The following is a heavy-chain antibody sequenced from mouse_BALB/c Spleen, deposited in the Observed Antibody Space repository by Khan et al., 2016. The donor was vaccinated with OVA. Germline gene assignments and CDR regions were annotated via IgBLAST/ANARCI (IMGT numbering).Heavy chain of an antibody. J-gene: IGHJ4*01. D-gene: IGHD2-1*01. Sequence: DLVKPGASVKLSCKASAYTFTSYWINWIKQRPGQGLEWIGRIGPGSGSTDYNEMFRDKATLTVDTSSSTVYIQLSSLSSEDSAVYFCASQNYYGNSYYAMDYWGQGTTVTVSS. CDR1: AYTFTSYW. V-gene: IGHV1S41*01. CDR2: IGPGSGST. CDR3: ASQNYYGNSYYAMDY.